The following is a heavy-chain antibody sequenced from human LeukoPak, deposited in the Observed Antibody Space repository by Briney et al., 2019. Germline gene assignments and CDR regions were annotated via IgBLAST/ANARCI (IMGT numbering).Heavy chain of an antibody. CDR3: ARDASDYWFFDL. CDR1: GSIFSSCW. D-gene: IGHD3-3*01. Sequence: GGSLRLSCAASGSIFSSCWMHWVRQAPGKGLVWVSRINSDGSSTSYADSVKGRFTISRDNAKNSLYLQMNSLRAEDTALYYCARDASDYWFFDLWGRGTLVTVSS. CDR2: INSDGSST. J-gene: IGHJ2*01. V-gene: IGHV3-74*01.